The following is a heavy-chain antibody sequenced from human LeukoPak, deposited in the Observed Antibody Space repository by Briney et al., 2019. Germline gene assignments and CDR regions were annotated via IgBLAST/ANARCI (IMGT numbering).Heavy chain of an antibody. CDR1: GYTFTSYY. CDR2: INPNSGGT. J-gene: IGHJ4*02. CDR3: ARDLGDYSSSYY. V-gene: IGHV1-2*02. Sequence: GASVKVSCKASGYTFTSYYMHWVRQAPGQGLEWMGWINPNSGGTNYAQKFQGRVTMTRDTSISTAYMELRRLRSDDTAVYYCARDLGDYSSSYYWGQGTLVTVSS. D-gene: IGHD6-6*01.